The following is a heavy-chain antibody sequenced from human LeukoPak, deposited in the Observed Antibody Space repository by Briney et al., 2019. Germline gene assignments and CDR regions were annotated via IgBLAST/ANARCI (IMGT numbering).Heavy chain of an antibody. CDR2: IWYDGSNK. D-gene: IGHD6-19*01. V-gene: IGHV3-30*02. CDR3: AKSEGWSLGDWFDP. J-gene: IGHJ5*02. Sequence: PGGSLRLSCAASGFTFSSYGMHWVRQAPGKGLEWVAVIWYDGSNKYYADSVKGRFTISRDNSKNTLYLQMNSLRAEDTALYYCAKSEGWSLGDWFDPWGQGTLVTVSS. CDR1: GFTFSSYG.